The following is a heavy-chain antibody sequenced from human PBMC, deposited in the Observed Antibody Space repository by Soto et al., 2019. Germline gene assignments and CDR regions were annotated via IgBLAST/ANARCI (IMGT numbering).Heavy chain of an antibody. J-gene: IGHJ4*02. CDR2: ISSNGGST. D-gene: IGHD6-19*01. CDR1: GFTFSSYA. Sequence: GGSLRLSCSASGFTFSSYAMHWVRQAPGKGLEYVSAISSNGGSTYYADSVKGRFTISRDNSKNTLYLQMSSLRAEDTAVYYCVKDQVRYEYGGWYPPGPHDYWGQGTLVTVSS. CDR3: VKDQVRYEYGGWYPPGPHDY. V-gene: IGHV3-64D*08.